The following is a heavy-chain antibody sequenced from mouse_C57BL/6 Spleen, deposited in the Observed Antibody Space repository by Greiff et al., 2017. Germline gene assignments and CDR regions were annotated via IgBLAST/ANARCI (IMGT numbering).Heavy chain of an antibody. CDR1: GYAFTNYL. J-gene: IGHJ4*01. CDR3: ALGDAMDY. Sequence: VQLVESGAELVRPGTSVKVSCKASGYAFTNYLIEWVKQRPGQGLEWIGVINPGSGGTNYNEKFKGKATLTADKSSSTAYMQLSSLTSEDSAVYFCALGDAMDYWGQGTSVTVSS. D-gene: IGHD4-1*01. CDR2: INPGSGGT. V-gene: IGHV1-54*01.